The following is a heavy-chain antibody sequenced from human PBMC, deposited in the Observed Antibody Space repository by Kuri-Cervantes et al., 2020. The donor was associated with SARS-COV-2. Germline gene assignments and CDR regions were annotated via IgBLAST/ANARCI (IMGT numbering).Heavy chain of an antibody. CDR1: GGTFSRYA. V-gene: IGHV1-69*06. CDR2: IIPIFGTA. J-gene: IGHJ6*02. CDR3: ARKIGGGYCSGGSCWGMDV. Sequence: SVKVSCKASGGTFSRYALNWVRQAPGQGLEWMGGIIPIFGTANYAQKFQGRVTITADKSTSTAYMELSSLRSEDTAVYYCARKIGGGYCSGGSCWGMDVWGQGTTVTVSS. D-gene: IGHD2-15*01.